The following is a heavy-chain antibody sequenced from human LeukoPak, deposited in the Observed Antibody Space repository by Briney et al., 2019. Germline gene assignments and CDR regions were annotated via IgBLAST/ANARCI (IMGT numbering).Heavy chain of an antibody. V-gene: IGHV3-20*04. J-gene: IGHJ3*02. CDR1: GLTFDDYG. CDR3: ARDYSGFDI. CDR2: INWNGGST. D-gene: IGHD3-10*01. Sequence: GRSLRPSCAASGLTFDDYGMSWVRQAPGKGLEWVPGINWNGGSTGYADSVKGRFTISRDNAKNSLYLQMNSLRAEDTGWYYCARDYSGFDIWGQGTMVTVSS.